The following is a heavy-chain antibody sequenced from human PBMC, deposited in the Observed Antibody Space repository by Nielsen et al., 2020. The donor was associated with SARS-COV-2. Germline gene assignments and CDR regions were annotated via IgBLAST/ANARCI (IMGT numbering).Heavy chain of an antibody. V-gene: IGHV4-30-4*01. CDR1: GGSISSGDYY. CDR2: IYYSGST. J-gene: IGHJ4*02. D-gene: IGHD3-10*01. Sequence: SETLSLTCTVSGGSISSGDYYWSWIRQPPGKGLEWIGYIYYSGSTYYNPSLKSRVTISVDTSKNQFSLKLSSVTAADTALYYCAVITMVRGVINGFDYWGQGTLVTVSS. CDR3: AVITMVRGVINGFDY.